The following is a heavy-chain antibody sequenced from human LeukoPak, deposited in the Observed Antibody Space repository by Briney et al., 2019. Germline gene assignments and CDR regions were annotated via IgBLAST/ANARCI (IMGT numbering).Heavy chain of an antibody. Sequence: PSETLSLTCAVYGGSFSGYYWSWIRQPPGKGLEWIGEINHSGSTNYNPSLKSRVTISVDTSKNQFSLKLSSVTAADTAVYYCARRWWLFAPWAFDIWGQGTMVTVSS. D-gene: IGHD3-22*01. CDR3: ARRWWLFAPWAFDI. V-gene: IGHV4-34*01. CDR1: GGSFSGYY. CDR2: INHSGST. J-gene: IGHJ3*02.